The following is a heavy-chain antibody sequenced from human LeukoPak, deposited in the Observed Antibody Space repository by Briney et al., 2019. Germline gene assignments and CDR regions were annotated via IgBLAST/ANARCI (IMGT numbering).Heavy chain of an antibody. J-gene: IGHJ4*02. CDR2: ISSSSSYI. V-gene: IGHV3-21*01. CDR3: AREQLGYSYGDFDY. Sequence: GGSLRLSCAASGFTFSSYSMNWVRQAPGKGLGWVSSISSSSSYIYYADSVKGRFTISRDNAKNSLYLQMNSLRAEDTAVYYCAREQLGYSYGDFDYWGQGTLVTVSS. CDR1: GFTFSSYS. D-gene: IGHD5-18*01.